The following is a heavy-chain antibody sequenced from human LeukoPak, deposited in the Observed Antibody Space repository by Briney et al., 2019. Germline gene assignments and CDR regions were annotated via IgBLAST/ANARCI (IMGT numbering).Heavy chain of an antibody. Sequence: GGSLRLSCAASGFTVSSNYVSWVRQAPGKGLEWVSVIYTGGSTYYADSAEGRFTISRDNSKNTLYLLMNSLRAEDTAVYYCARGIPYFDYWGQGTLVTVSS. V-gene: IGHV3-53*01. CDR3: ARGIPYFDY. CDR2: IYTGGST. J-gene: IGHJ4*02. CDR1: GFTVSSNY.